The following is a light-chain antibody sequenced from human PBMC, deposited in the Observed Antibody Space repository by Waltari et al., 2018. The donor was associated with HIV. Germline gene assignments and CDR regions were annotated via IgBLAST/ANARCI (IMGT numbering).Light chain of an antibody. Sequence: QSVLTQPRSLSGSPRKSVTISCIGTKADVGADNYVSWYQQHPGKAPKRIIYDVTKRPSGVPDRFSGSKSGNTASLTISGLQAEDEADYYCCSYAGSPWMFGGGTRLTVL. V-gene: IGLV2-11*01. CDR2: DVT. J-gene: IGLJ3*02. CDR1: KADVGADNY. CDR3: CSYAGSPWM.